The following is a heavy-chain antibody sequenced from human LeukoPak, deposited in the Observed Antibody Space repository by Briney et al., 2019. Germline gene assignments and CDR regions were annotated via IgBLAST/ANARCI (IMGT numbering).Heavy chain of an antibody. CDR1: GGSISSYY. CDR2: IYYSGST. Sequence: SETLSLTCTVSGGSISSYYWSWIRQPPGKGLEWIGYIYYSGSTNYNPSLKSRVTISVDTSKNQFSLKLSSVTAADTAVFYCARVGRFPRYMDVWGKGTTVTVSS. D-gene: IGHD3-3*01. V-gene: IGHV4-59*01. J-gene: IGHJ6*03. CDR3: ARVGRFPRYMDV.